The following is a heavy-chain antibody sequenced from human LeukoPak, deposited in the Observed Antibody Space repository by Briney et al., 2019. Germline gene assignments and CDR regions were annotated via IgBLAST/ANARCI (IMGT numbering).Heavy chain of an antibody. Sequence: SETLSLTCTVSGGSISRYYWSWIRQPPGKGLEWIGYIYYSGSTNYNPSLKSRVTISVDTSKNQFSLKLSSVTAADTAVYYCARDGDYSGYDSLDYWGQGTLVTVSS. CDR2: IYYSGST. J-gene: IGHJ4*02. CDR3: ARDGDYSGYDSLDY. D-gene: IGHD5-12*01. CDR1: GGSISRYY. V-gene: IGHV4-59*01.